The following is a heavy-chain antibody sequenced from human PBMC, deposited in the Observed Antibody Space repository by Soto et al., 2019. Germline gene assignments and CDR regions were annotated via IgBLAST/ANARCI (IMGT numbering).Heavy chain of an antibody. J-gene: IGHJ4*02. CDR1: GGSISSYY. CDR2: IYYSGST. CDR3: ARRYGTTFDY. V-gene: IGHV4-59*08. Sequence: QVQLQESGPGLVKPSETLSLTCTVSGGSISSYYWSWIRQPPGKGLEWIGYIYYSGSTNYNPSLTSRATISVDTSKTQFSLKLSSVTAADTAVYYCARRYGTTFDYWGQGTLVTVSS. D-gene: IGHD1-1*01.